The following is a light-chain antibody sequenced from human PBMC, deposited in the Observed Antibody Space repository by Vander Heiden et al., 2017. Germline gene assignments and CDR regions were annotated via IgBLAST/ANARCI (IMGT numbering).Light chain of an antibody. CDR2: SNN. CDR3: ASWDDTLNGVL. V-gene: IGLV1-44*01. J-gene: IGLJ2*01. Sequence: QSVLTPPPSASGTPGQMVTISCSGSCSNVGSNTLNWYQQLPRMAPKLLIHSNNQRPSGVRDRFSGSKCGTSASLAISGLHSEDEAHYYCASWDDTLNGVLFGGGTRLTVL. CDR1: CSNVGSNT.